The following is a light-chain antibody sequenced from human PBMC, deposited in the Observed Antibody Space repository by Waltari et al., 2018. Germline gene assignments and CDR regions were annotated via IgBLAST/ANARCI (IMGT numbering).Light chain of an antibody. J-gene: IGKJ1*01. CDR2: LRS. CDR1: HSLPHSNGLNY. CDR3: MQALQTPWT. Sequence: DIGMTQSPLSLSVTPGEPASISCRSSHSLPHSNGLNYLYWYLQKPGQSPQLLSDLRSNRASGVPERFSGSGSGPDVRLKSSRVEADDGGVYYCMQALQTPWTFGQGTRLDIK. V-gene: IGKV2-28*01.